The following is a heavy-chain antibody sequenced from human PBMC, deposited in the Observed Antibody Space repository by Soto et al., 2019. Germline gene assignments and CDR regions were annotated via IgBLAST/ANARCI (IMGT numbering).Heavy chain of an antibody. CDR1: GGSISSYY. CDR2: IYYSGST. V-gene: IGHV4-59*08. J-gene: IGHJ6*03. Sequence: SETLSLTCTVSGGSISSYYWSWIRQPPGKGLENIGYIYYSGSTNYNPSLKSRVTISVDTSKNQFSLKLSSVTAADTAVYYCARMLAYCSGGSCIYYYYYMDVWGKGTTVTVSS. D-gene: IGHD2-15*01. CDR3: ARMLAYCSGGSCIYYYYYMDV.